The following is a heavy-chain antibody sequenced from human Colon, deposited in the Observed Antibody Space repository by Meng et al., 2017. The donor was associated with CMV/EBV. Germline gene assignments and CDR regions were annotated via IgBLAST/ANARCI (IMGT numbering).Heavy chain of an antibody. Sequence: SETLSLTCTASGGSISSSRNYWGWIRQPPGKGLEWIGSIYSSGSTYYNSSLKSRVTISVDTSKNQFSLKLSSVTAADTAMYYCARDDLNGNWFDPWGQGTLVTVSS. V-gene: IGHV4-39*07. J-gene: IGHJ5*02. CDR1: GGSISSSRNY. D-gene: IGHD3-16*01. CDR3: ARDDLNGNWFDP. CDR2: IYSSGST.